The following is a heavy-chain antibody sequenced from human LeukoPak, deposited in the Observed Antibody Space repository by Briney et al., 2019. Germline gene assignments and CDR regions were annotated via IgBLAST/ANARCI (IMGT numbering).Heavy chain of an antibody. J-gene: IGHJ4*02. CDR1: GGSFSGYY. V-gene: IGHV4-34*01. D-gene: IGHD3-16*01. CDR3: ARLLFGDGYHYFDY. CDR2: INHSGST. Sequence: PSETLSLTCAVYGGSFSGYYWSWIRQPPGKGLEWIGEINHSGSTNYNPSLKSRVTISVDTSKNQFSLKLSSVTAADTAVYYCARLLFGDGYHYFDYWGQGTLVTVSS.